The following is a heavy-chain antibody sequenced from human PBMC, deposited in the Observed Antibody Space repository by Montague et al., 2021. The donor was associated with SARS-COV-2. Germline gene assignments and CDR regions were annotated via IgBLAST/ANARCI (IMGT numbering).Heavy chain of an antibody. V-gene: IGHV4-59*13. D-gene: IGHD2-21*01. Sequence: SETLSLTCSVSGGSINNYYWGWVRQPPGKGLEWIGYIYYSGSVTTSYNPSLKSRVPISVDTSENQFSLKLTSVTAADTAVYYCARRGGGEVFARFMYWYFDVWSRGSLVTVSS. CDR3: ARRGGGEVFARFMYWYFDV. CDR2: IYYSGSVTT. J-gene: IGHJ2*01. CDR1: GGSINNYY.